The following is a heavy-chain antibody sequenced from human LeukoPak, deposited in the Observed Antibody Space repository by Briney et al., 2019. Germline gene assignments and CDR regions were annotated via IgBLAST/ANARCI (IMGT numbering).Heavy chain of an antibody. V-gene: IGHV3-7*01. CDR1: GFTFSSYW. J-gene: IGHJ4*02. D-gene: IGHD6-13*01. CDR2: IKQDGSEK. CDR3: ARVSGSSSWSEYYFDY. Sequence: GGSLRLSCAASGFTFSSYWMSWVRQAPGKGLEWVANIKQDGSEKYYVDSVKGRFTISRDNAKNSLYLQMNSLRAEDTAVYYCARVSGSSSWSEYYFDYWGQGTLVTVSS.